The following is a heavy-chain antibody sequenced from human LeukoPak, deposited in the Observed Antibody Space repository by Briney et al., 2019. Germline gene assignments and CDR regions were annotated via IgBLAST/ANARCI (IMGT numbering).Heavy chain of an antibody. J-gene: IGHJ6*02. V-gene: IGHV3-30-3*01. CDR1: VFTFSGYS. CDR3: ARDRYYYDSSGYWGREEDYSYYGMDV. D-gene: IGHD3-22*01. Sequence: PGRSLRLSCAASVFTFSGYSMHWVRQAPCKGLEWVAIISYDGSNKYYGDSVKGRFTISRDNSKNTMYLQMNSLRAEDTAVYYCARDRYYYDSSGYWGREEDYSYYGMDVWGQGTTVTVSS. CDR2: ISYDGSNK.